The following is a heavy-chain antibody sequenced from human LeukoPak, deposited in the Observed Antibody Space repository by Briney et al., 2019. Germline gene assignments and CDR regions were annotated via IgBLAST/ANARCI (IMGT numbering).Heavy chain of an antibody. CDR3: ARGEGYSPFDY. CDR1: GFTLSSYW. D-gene: IGHD3-22*01. V-gene: IGHV3-74*01. J-gene: IGHJ4*02. CDR2: NNSDGSRS. Sequence: GGSLRLSCAASGFTLSSYWMQWVRQAPGKGLVWVSRNNSDGSRSAYADSVKGRFTISRDNVKNTLYLQMNSLRAEDTAVYYCARGEGYSPFDYWGQGTLVTVSS.